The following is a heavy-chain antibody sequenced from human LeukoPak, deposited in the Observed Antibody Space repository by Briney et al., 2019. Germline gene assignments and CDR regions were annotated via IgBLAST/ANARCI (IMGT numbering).Heavy chain of an antibody. CDR2: ISLRGLT. J-gene: IGHJ4*02. Sequence: PSETLSLTCGVSGGSISRTNCESWVRQPPGQGLEWIGEISLRGLTNYNPSLRSRLTMSLDESKNQVSLNLTSVTAADTAVYYCSRESGPFSPFGFWGQGTLVSVHS. D-gene: IGHD1-26*01. CDR3: SRESGPFSPFGF. CDR1: GGSISRTNC. V-gene: IGHV4-4*02.